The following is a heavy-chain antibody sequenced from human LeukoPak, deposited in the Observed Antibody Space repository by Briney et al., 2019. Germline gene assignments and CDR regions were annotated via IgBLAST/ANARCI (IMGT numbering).Heavy chain of an antibody. J-gene: IGHJ3*01. Sequence: SETLSLTCNVSGYSISSGYYWGWIRQPPGKGLEWIGSIYHTGTSNHNPSLKSRVIISIDTSNDQVSLKLSSVTAADTAVYYCARDAGNYQMRGFDVWGPGTLVTVSS. CDR2: IYHTGTS. V-gene: IGHV4-38-2*02. CDR1: GYSISSGYY. D-gene: IGHD2-2*01. CDR3: ARDAGNYQMRGFDV.